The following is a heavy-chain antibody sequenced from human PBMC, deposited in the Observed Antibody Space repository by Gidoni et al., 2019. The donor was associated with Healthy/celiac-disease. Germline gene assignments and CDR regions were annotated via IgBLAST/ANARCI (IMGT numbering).Heavy chain of an antibody. Sequence: EVQLLESGGGLVQPGGSLRLSCAASGFTFSSYAMSWVRQAPGKGLGWVSAISGSGGSTYYADSVKGRFTISRDNSKNTLYLQMNSLRAEDTAVYYCAKSVGYSSSSGDYWGQGTLVTVSS. CDR2: ISGSGGST. CDR3: AKSVGYSSSSGDY. J-gene: IGHJ4*02. V-gene: IGHV3-23*01. CDR1: GFTFSSYA. D-gene: IGHD6-6*01.